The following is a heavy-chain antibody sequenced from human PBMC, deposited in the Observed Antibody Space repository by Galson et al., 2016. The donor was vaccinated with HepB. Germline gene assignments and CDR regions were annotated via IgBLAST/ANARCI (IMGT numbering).Heavy chain of an antibody. Sequence: SVKVSCKASGYTFTGYDINWVRQAPGQGLEWMGWMNPNSGNTGYAQQFQGRVTMTTNTSISTAYMDLSSLRSEDTAVYYCARRGGGLWFDPWGQGTLVTVSS. CDR2: MNPNSGNT. CDR1: GYTFTGYD. J-gene: IGHJ5*02. V-gene: IGHV1-8*01. CDR3: ARRGGGLWFDP.